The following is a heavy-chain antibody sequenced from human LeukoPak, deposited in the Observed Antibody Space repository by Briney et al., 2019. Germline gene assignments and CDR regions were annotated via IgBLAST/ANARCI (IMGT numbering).Heavy chain of an antibody. J-gene: IGHJ6*02. D-gene: IGHD5-12*01. Sequence: GGSLRLSCAASGFTFSSYGMHWVRQAPGKGLEWVAVISYDGSNKYYADSVKGRFTISRDNSKNTLYLQMNSLRAEDTAVYYCAKAIWGSGYDWGGRYYYGMDVWGQGTTVTVSS. CDR2: ISYDGSNK. CDR3: AKAIWGSGYDWGGRYYYGMDV. CDR1: GFTFSSYG. V-gene: IGHV3-30*18.